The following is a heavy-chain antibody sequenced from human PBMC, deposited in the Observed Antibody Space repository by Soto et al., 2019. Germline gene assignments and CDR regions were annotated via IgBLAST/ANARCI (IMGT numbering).Heavy chain of an antibody. CDR3: ARDREDWELVGAFDI. D-gene: IGHD1-26*01. CDR2: ISYDGSNK. J-gene: IGHJ3*02. CDR1: GFTFSSYA. V-gene: IGHV3-30-3*01. Sequence: GGSLRLSCAASGFTFSSYAMHWVRQAPGKGLEWVAVISYDGSNKYYADSVRGRFTISRDNSKNTLYLQMNSLRAEDTAVYYCARDREDWELVGAFDIWGKGTMGTVSS.